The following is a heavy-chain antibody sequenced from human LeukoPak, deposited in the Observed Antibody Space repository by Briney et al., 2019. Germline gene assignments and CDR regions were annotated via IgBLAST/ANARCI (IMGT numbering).Heavy chain of an antibody. CDR1: GGSISSSSYY. CDR2: IYYSGST. D-gene: IGHD5/OR15-5a*01. V-gene: IGHV4-39*01. Sequence: ASETLTLTCTVSGGSISSSSYYWGWIRQPPGKGLEWIGSIYYSGSTYYNHFNSSLKSRVTISIDTSKNQFSLRLTSVTAADTAVYFCATLVSTRYYFDYWGQGTLVTVSS. J-gene: IGHJ4*02. CDR3: ATLVSTRYYFDY.